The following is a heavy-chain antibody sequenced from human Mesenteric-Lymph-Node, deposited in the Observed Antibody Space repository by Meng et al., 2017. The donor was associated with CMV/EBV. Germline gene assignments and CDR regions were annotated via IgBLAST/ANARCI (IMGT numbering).Heavy chain of an antibody. V-gene: IGHV4-31*02. CDR2: IHYSGST. CDR3: ASSSWSLYYFDY. J-gene: IGHJ4*01. CDR1: AGSISRGASS. Sequence: VSAGSISRGASSWSWIRQHPGKGLEWIGYIHYSGSTYYNPSLKSRLTISVDTSKSQFSLNLSSVTAADTAMYYCASSSWSLYYFDYWGQGTLVTVSS. D-gene: IGHD6-13*01.